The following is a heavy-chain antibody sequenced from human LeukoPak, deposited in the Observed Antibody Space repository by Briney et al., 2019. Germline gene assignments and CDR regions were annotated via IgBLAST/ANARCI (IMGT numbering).Heavy chain of an antibody. CDR1: GFTFSSYW. V-gene: IGHV3-7*01. CDR3: ARDHYYDSSGYYYYYYMDV. CDR2: IKQDGSEK. J-gene: IGHJ6*03. D-gene: IGHD3-22*01. Sequence: PGGSLRLSCAASGFTFSSYWMSWVRQAPGKGLEWVANIKQDGSEKYYVDSVKGRFTISRDNAKNSLYLQMNSLRAEDTAVYYCARDHYYDSSGYYYYYYMDVWGKGTTVTISS.